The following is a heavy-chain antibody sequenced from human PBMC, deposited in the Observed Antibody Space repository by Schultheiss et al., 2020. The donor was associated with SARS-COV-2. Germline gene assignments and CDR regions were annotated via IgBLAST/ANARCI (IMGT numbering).Heavy chain of an antibody. CDR1: GYSISSGYY. V-gene: IGHV4-38-2*01. CDR3: SGRGTFGVVISDY. CDR2: IYHSGST. D-gene: IGHD3-3*01. Sequence: SQTLSLTCAVSGYSISSGYYWGWIRQPPGKGLEWIGSIYHSGSTYYNPSLKSRVTMSVDKSKNQFFLTLSSVTAADTAVYYCSGRGTFGVVISDYWGQGTLVTVSS. J-gene: IGHJ4*02.